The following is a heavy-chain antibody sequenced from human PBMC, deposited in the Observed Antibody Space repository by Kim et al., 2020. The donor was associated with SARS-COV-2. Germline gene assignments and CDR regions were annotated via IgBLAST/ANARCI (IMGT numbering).Heavy chain of an antibody. CDR1: GGSISSYY. CDR2: IYYSGST. CDR3: ARVVVVVPAALPGFDP. Sequence: SETLSLTCTVSGGSISSYYWSWIRQPPGKGLEWIGYIYYSGSTNYNPSLKSRVTISVDTSKNQFSLKLSSVTAADTAVYYCARVVVVVPAALPGFDPWGQGTLVTVSS. V-gene: IGHV4-59*01. D-gene: IGHD2-2*01. J-gene: IGHJ5*02.